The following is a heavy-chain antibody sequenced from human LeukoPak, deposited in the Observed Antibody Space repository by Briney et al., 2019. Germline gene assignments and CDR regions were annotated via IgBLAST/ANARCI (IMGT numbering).Heavy chain of an antibody. D-gene: IGHD3-22*01. Sequence: ASVKVSCKASGYTFTRCYMHWLRQAPGQGLEWMGRINPNSGGTNYAQKFQGRVTMTRDTSISTAYMEQSRLRSDDTAVYYCARGARVVVIEKALGYWGQGTLVTVSS. CDR1: GYTFTRCY. J-gene: IGHJ4*02. V-gene: IGHV1-2*06. CDR3: ARGARVVVIEKALGY. CDR2: INPNSGGT.